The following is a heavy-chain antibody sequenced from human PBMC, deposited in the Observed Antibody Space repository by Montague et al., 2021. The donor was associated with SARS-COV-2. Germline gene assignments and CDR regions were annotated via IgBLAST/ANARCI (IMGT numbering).Heavy chain of an antibody. V-gene: IGHV4-30-2*01. CDR1: GVSINSGGSS. J-gene: IGHJ5*02. CDR3: ARSTLWFGEGRIFDWFDA. Sequence: TLSLTCAVSGVSINSGGSSWNWIRQPPGKGLEWIGFIYQGGSTYYNPSLESRATLSIDRSKNVFPLQLGSVTAADTAIYYCARSTLWFGEGRIFDWFDAWGQRNLDTVAT. CDR2: IYQGGST. D-gene: IGHD3-10*01.